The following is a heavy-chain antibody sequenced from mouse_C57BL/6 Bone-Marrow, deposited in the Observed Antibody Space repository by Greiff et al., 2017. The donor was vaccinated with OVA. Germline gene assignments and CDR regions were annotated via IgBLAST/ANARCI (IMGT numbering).Heavy chain of an antibody. CDR3: ARNPYYGSSYGAMDY. V-gene: IGHV3-1*01. Sequence: EVKLVESGPGMVKPSQSLSLTCTVTGYSITSGYDWHWIRHFPGNKLEWMGYISYSGSTNYNPSLKSRISITHDTSKNHFFLKLNSVTTEDTATYYCARNPYYGSSYGAMDYWGQGTSVTVSS. CDR1: GYSITSGYD. D-gene: IGHD1-1*01. CDR2: ISYSGST. J-gene: IGHJ4*01.